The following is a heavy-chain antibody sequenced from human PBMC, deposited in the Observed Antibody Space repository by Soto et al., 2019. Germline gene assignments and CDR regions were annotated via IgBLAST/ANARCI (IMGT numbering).Heavy chain of an antibody. CDR1: GFTFSSYW. CDR3: ARIVRGVLAYYFDY. Sequence: GGSLRLSCAASGFTFSSYWMSWVRQAPGKGLEWVANIKQDGSEKYYVDSVKGRFTISRDNAKNSLYLQMNSLRAEDTAVYYCARIVRGVLAYYFDYWGQGTLVTVSS. J-gene: IGHJ4*02. D-gene: IGHD3-10*01. V-gene: IGHV3-7*05. CDR2: IKQDGSEK.